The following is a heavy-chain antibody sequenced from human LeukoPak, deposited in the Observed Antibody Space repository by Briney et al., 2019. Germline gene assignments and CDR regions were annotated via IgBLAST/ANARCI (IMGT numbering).Heavy chain of an antibody. V-gene: IGHV3-33*01. CDR3: AREYYYDSSGYFDY. J-gene: IGHJ4*02. Sequence: GGALRLSCAASGFTFSSYGMHWVRQAPGKGLEGGAVIWYDGSNKYYADSVKGRFTISRDNSKNTLYLQMNSLRAEDTAVYYCAREYYYDSSGYFDYWGRGTLVTVSS. CDR1: GFTFSSYG. D-gene: IGHD3-22*01. CDR2: IWYDGSNK.